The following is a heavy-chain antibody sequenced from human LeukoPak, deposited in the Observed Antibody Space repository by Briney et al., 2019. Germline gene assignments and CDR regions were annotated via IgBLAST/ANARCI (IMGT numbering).Heavy chain of an antibody. CDR3: ARVQQQLVRVYYYYYMDV. J-gene: IGHJ6*03. CDR1: GYTFTRYD. Sequence: ASVKVSCKASGYTFTRYDINWVRQSTGQGLEWMGWMNPNSGNTGYAQKFQGRVTITRNTSISTAYMELSSLRSEDTAVYYCARVQQQLVRVYYYYYMDVWGKGTTVTVSS. V-gene: IGHV1-8*03. D-gene: IGHD6-13*01. CDR2: MNPNSGNT.